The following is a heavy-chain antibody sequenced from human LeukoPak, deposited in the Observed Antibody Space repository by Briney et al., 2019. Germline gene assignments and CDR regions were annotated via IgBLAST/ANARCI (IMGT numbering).Heavy chain of an antibody. Sequence: PSETLSLTCSVSGGSIGIYYWSWVRQPPGKALEWIGYIHNSGSTYYNPSLKSRVTISVDMSKNQFSLRLTSVTAADAAVYYCVRDRELGYWGQGTLVTVSS. CDR3: VRDRELGY. CDR1: GGSIGIYY. V-gene: IGHV4-59*01. CDR2: IHNSGST. D-gene: IGHD1-26*01. J-gene: IGHJ4*02.